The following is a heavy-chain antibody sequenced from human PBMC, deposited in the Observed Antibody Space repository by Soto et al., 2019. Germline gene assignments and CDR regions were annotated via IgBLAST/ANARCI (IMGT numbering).Heavy chain of an antibody. CDR1: GFTFDSCA. CDR2: ISGSGGST. Sequence: VQILESGGGLVQPGGSLRLSCAASGFTFDSCAMSWVRQAPGKGLEWILGISGSGGSTYYADSVKGRFTISRDNSKNTVYLQMNSLRADDTAVYYCAKGKTSGWYYFDFWGQGTLVTVSS. D-gene: IGHD6-19*01. CDR3: AKGKTSGWYYFDF. J-gene: IGHJ4*02. V-gene: IGHV3-23*01.